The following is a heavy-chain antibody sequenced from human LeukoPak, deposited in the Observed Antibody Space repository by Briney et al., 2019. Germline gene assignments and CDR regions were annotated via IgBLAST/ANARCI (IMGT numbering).Heavy chain of an antibody. D-gene: IGHD3-10*01. CDR3: ARIQVNWYGEVTPLSPPNYGMDV. CDR1: GYTFTDDG. J-gene: IGHJ6*02. V-gene: IGHV1-18*01. CDR2: ISPYNGNT. Sequence: ASVKVSCKASGYTFTDDGISWVRQAPGQGLEWMGWISPYNGNTKYADKVLGRVTMSTDISTATAYMELRGLRSDDTAVYYCARIQVNWYGEVTPLSPPNYGMDVWGQGTTVIVSS.